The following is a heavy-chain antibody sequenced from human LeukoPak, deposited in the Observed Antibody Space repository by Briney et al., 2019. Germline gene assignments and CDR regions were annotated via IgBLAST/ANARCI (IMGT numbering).Heavy chain of an antibody. J-gene: IGHJ4*02. CDR2: IIPIFGTA. Sequence: SVKVSCKASGGAFSSYAINWVRQAPGQGLEWMGGIIPIFGTANYAQKFQGRVTIIADKSTSTAYMELRSLRSEDTAVYYCARVSTPDYLYYFDYWGQGTLVTVSS. CDR3: ARVSTPDYLYYFDY. V-gene: IGHV1-69*06. CDR1: GGAFSSYA. D-gene: IGHD2/OR15-2a*01.